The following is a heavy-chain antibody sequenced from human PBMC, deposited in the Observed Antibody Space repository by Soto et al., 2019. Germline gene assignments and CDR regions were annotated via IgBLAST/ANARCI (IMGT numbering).Heavy chain of an antibody. CDR2: IYYSGST. CDR1: GGSISSYY. CDR3: ARGDYSEYFQH. J-gene: IGHJ1*01. V-gene: IGHV4-59*01. Sequence: PSETLSLTCTVSGGSISSYYWSWIRQPPGKGLEWIGYIYYSGSTNYNPSLKSRVTISVDTSKNQFSLKLSSVTAADTAVYYCARGDYSEYFQHWGQGTLVTVPS. D-gene: IGHD4-17*01.